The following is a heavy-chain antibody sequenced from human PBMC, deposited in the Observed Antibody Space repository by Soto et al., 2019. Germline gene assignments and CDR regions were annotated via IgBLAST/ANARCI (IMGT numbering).Heavy chain of an antibody. D-gene: IGHD6-13*01. CDR3: ARDQQVPYRYYYYYMDV. CDR2: INSDGSST. CDR1: GFTFSSYW. Sequence: PGGSLRLSCAASGFTFSSYWMHWVRQAPGKGLVWVSRINSDGSSTSYADSVKGRFTISRDNAKNTLYLQMNSLRAEDTAVYYCARDQQVPYRYYYYYMDVWGKGATVTVSS. J-gene: IGHJ6*03. V-gene: IGHV3-74*01.